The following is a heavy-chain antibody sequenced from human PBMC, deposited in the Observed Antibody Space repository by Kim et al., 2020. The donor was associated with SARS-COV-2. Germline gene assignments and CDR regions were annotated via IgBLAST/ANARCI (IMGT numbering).Heavy chain of an antibody. J-gene: IGHJ4*02. D-gene: IGHD3-10*01. CDR1: GFTFSNAW. V-gene: IGHV3-15*01. CDR3: TTDLPHFYGSGNVDY. CDR2: IKSKTDGGTT. Sequence: GGSLRLSCAASGFTFSNAWMSWVRQAPGKGLEWVGRIKSKTDGGTTDYAAPVKGRFTISRDDSKNTLYLQMNSLKTEDTAVYYCTTDLPHFYGSGNVDYWGQGTLVTVSS.